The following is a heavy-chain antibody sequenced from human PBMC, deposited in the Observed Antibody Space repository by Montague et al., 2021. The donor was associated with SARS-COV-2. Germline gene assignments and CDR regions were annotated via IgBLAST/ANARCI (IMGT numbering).Heavy chain of an antibody. D-gene: IGHD3-10*01. CDR3: ARAAQKQYVLLWFGELLHDAFDI. J-gene: IGHJ3*02. CDR1: GFTFSSYA. Sequence: SLRLSCAASGFTFSSYAMHWVRQAPGKGLEWVAVISYDGSNKYYADSVKGRFTISRDNSKNTLYLQINSLRAEDTAVYYCARAAQKQYVLLWFGELLHDAFDIWGQGTMVTVSS. CDR2: ISYDGSNK. V-gene: IGHV3-30-3*01.